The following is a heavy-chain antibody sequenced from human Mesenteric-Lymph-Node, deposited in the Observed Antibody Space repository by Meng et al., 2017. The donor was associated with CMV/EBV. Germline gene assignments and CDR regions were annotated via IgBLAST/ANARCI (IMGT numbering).Heavy chain of an antibody. J-gene: IGHJ4*02. CDR1: GGSFRGYH. CDR2: INHSGST. D-gene: IGHD4-23*01. CDR3: ARHQRWLKSEGGFNY. V-gene: IGHV4-34*01. Sequence: QVALQEGGAGRVKPSETLSLTCAVYGGSFRGYHWSWISQHPGKGLEWIGEINHSGSTNYNPSLKSRVTISVDTSKNQFSLKLSSVTAADTAVYYCARHQRWLKSEGGFNYWGQGTLVTVSS.